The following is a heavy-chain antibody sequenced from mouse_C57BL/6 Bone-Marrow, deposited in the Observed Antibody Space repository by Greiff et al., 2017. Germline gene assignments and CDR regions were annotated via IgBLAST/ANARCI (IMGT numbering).Heavy chain of an antibody. D-gene: IGHD2-3*01. J-gene: IGHJ2*01. CDR1: GYTFTDYY. V-gene: IGHV1-76*01. CDR3: ARVGYYDFDY. CDR2: IYPGSGNT. Sequence: QVQLQQSGAELVRPGASVKLSCKASGYTFTDYYINWVKQRPGQGLEWIARIYPGSGNTYYNEKFKGKATLTAEKSSSTAYMQLSSLTSEDSAVYFCARVGYYDFDYWGQGTTLTVSS.